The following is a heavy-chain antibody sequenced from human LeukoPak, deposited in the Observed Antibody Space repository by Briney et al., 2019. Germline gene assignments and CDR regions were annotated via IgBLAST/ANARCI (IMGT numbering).Heavy chain of an antibody. CDR3: ARVAAEVVGVPGAIGFGWLRRDYYYMDV. CDR1: GYTFTNYY. V-gene: IGHV1-46*01. CDR2: INPSGGST. Sequence: ASVKVSCKASGYTFTNYYMHWVRQAPGQGLEWMGIINPSGGSTSYAQKFQGRVTMTRDMSTSTVYMELSSLRSEDTAVYYCARVAAEVVGVPGAIGFGWLRRDYYYMDVWGKGTTVTVSS. D-gene: IGHD2-2*02. J-gene: IGHJ6*03.